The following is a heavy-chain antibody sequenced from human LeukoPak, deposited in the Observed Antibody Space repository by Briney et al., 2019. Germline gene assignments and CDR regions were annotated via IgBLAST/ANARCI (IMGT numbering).Heavy chain of an antibody. V-gene: IGHV1-2*02. D-gene: IGHD2-2*01. J-gene: IGHJ4*02. CDR1: GYTFTEYY. Sequence: ASVKVSCKASGYTFTEYYMHWVRQAPGQGLEWMGWINPNSAGTNYAQKFQGRVTMTRDTSISTGYMELGRPTSDDTAVYYCAYLSPAEDSWGQGTLVTVSS. CDR3: AYLSPAEDS. CDR2: INPNSAGT.